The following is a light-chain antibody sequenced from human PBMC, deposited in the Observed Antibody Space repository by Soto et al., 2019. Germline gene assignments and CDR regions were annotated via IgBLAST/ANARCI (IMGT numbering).Light chain of an antibody. CDR2: HVT. J-gene: IGLJ1*01. CDR1: SSDVGGYKY. Sequence: QSVLTQPASVSGSPGQSITISCTGTSSDVGGYKYVSWFQQHPGKAPKLMIYHVTNRPSGVSTRFSGSKSGNTASLTISGLQAEDEADYYCNSYTSRSTYVFGTGTKVT. V-gene: IGLV2-14*01. CDR3: NSYTSRSTYV.